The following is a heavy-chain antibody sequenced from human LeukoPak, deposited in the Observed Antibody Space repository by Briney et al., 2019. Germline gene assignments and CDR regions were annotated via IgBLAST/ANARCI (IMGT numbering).Heavy chain of an antibody. J-gene: IGHJ4*02. Sequence: SQTLSLTCAISGDSVSSNSAAWNWIRQSPSRGLEWLGRTYYRSKWYNDYAVSVKSRITINPDTSKNQFSLQLNSVTPEDTAVYYCARDSGDIVATINWISNFDYWGQGTLVTVSS. CDR3: ARDSGDIVATINWISNFDY. V-gene: IGHV6-1*01. D-gene: IGHD5-12*01. CDR1: GDSVSSNSAA. CDR2: TYYRSKWYN.